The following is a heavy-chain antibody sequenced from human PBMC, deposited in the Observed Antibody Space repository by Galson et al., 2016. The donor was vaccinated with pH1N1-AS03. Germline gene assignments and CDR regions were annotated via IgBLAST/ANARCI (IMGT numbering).Heavy chain of an antibody. CDR1: GFSLSTTGVG. Sequence: PALVKPTQTLTLTCTFSGFSLSTTGVGVAWIRQPPAKALEWPALIYWDDDKRYNSSLRDRLTITSDTSKNQVVLTMTNMDPVDTATYYCAHDSRHIPGTPLGFWGQGILVTVSS. D-gene: IGHD2-21*01. V-gene: IGHV2-5*02. CDR3: AHDSRHIPGTPLGF. CDR2: IYWDDDK. J-gene: IGHJ4*02.